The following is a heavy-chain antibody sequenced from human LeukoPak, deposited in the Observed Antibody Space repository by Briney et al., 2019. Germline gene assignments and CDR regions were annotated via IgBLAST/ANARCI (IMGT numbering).Heavy chain of an antibody. CDR3: ARWFGEPPNFDY. D-gene: IGHD3-10*01. V-gene: IGHV3-23*01. Sequence: GGSLRLSCAASGFTFSSYAVSWVRRASGKGLERVSTISGSGGDTFYADSVKGRFSISRDNSENRVFLQMNSLRAEDTAMYYCARWFGEPPNFDYWGQGTLVTVSS. J-gene: IGHJ4*02. CDR2: ISGSGGDT. CDR1: GFTFSSYA.